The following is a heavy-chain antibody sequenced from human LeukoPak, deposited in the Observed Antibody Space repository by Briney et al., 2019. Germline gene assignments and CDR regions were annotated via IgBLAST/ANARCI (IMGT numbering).Heavy chain of an antibody. CDR3: ARAGTYSSGWEFDP. J-gene: IGHJ5*02. CDR1: GDSIGSYY. CDR2: IYYSGST. V-gene: IGHV4-59*01. Sequence: SETLSLTCTVSGDSIGSYYWSWIRQPPGKGLECIGYIYYSGSTNYNPFLKSRVTISIDTSMNQFSLTLSSVTAANTAVYYCARAGTYSSGWEFDPWGQGTLVSVS. D-gene: IGHD6-19*01.